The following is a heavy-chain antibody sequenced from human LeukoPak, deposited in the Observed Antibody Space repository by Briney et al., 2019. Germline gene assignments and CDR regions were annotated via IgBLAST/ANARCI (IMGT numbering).Heavy chain of an antibody. CDR3: VRTAAEVRGPVIRSHDAFDL. J-gene: IGHJ3*01. D-gene: IGHD3-10*01. CDR2: LSTSGTTT. V-gene: IGHV3-48*03. Sequence: GGSLRLSCAASGFNFNSYEMNWVRQAPGKGLEWVSYLSTSGTTTYYADSLKGRSTVSRDNTNNSLHLQMNSLRAEDTALYYCVRTAAEVRGPVIRSHDAFDLWGQGTMVAVSS. CDR1: GFNFNSYE.